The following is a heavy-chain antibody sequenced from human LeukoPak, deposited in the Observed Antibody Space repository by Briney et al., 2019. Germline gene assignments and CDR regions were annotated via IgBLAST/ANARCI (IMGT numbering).Heavy chain of an antibody. CDR1: GDSVSSNSAA. D-gene: IGHD6-13*01. J-gene: IGHJ6*03. CDR3: ARDGGLSSSWYFDYYYYMDV. V-gene: IGHV6-1*01. CDR2: TYYRSKWYN. Sequence: SQTLSLTCAISGDSVSSNSAAWNWIRQSPSRGLEWLGRTYYRSKWYNDYAVSVKSRITINPDTSKNQFSLQLNSVTPEDTAVYYCARDGGLSSSWYFDYYYYMDVWGKGTTVTVS.